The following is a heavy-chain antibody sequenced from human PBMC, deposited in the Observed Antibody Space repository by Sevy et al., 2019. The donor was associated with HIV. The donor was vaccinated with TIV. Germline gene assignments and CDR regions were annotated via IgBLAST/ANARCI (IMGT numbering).Heavy chain of an antibody. V-gene: IGHV3-7*01. CDR1: GFTFSRYW. J-gene: IGHJ4*02. Sequence: GGSLRLSCAASGFTFSRYWMSWVRQAPGKGLEWVADIKEEGSEKYYVDSVKGRFTIYRDNAKNSLYLQMNSLRAEDTAVYYCVRDRYSLGYWGQGTLVTVSS. D-gene: IGHD3-16*02. CDR3: VRDRYSLGY. CDR2: IKEEGSEK.